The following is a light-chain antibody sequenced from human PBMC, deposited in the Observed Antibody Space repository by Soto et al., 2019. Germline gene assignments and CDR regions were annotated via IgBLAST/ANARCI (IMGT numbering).Light chain of an antibody. V-gene: IGKV1-12*01. CDR1: QGISSW. CDR2: AAS. J-gene: IGKJ4*01. Sequence: DIQMTQSPSSVSASVGDRVTSTCRASQGISSWVAWYQHKPGKAPNLLIYAASTLQSGFPPRIIGSASGTEFTLTISSLQPEDFATYYCQQADTFPLAFGGGNKVEIK. CDR3: QQADTFPLA.